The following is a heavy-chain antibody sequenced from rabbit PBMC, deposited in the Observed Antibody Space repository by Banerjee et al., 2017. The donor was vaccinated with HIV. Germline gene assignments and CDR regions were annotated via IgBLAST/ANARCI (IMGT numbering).Heavy chain of an antibody. D-gene: IGHD1-1*01. CDR2: IDIGSSGRS. CDR1: GFSFSSSYY. V-gene: IGHV1S40*01. CDR3: AREAGYVGGGCWGL. J-gene: IGHJ3*01. Sequence: QSLEESGGDLVKPGASLTLTCTASGFSFSSSYYMCWGRQVPGKGLEGIACIDIGSSGRSYYASWSKGRFTISIPSSSTVTLHMTSLTAAATATYFCAREAGYVGGGCWGLGGKGTL.